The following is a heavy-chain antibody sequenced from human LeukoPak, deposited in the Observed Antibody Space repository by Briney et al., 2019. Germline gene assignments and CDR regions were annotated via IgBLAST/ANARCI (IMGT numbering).Heavy chain of an antibody. J-gene: IGHJ4*02. V-gene: IGHV3-23*01. CDR2: ISGSGRGGIT. CDR3: ARVGYSSSWYSPYYFDY. Sequence: GGSLRLSCAASGFTFSTYAMSWVRQAPGKGLEWVSAISGSGRGGITYYADSVKGRFTISRDNSKNTLYLQMNSLRAEDTAVYYCARVGYSSSWYSPYYFDYWGQGTLVTVSS. CDR1: GFTFSTYA. D-gene: IGHD6-13*01.